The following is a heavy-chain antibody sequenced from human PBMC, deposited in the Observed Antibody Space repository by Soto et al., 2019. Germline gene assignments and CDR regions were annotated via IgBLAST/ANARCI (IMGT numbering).Heavy chain of an antibody. CDR3: AKRGLLGYCSSTSCLDHYYYYMDV. D-gene: IGHD2-2*01. Sequence: GGSLRLSCAASGFTFSSYAMSWVRQAPGKGLEWVSAISGSGGSTYYADSVKGRFTISRDNSKNTLFLQMNSLRAEETAVYYCAKRGLLGYCSSTSCLDHYYYYMDVWGKGTTVTVSS. CDR1: GFTFSSYA. V-gene: IGHV3-23*01. J-gene: IGHJ6*03. CDR2: ISGSGGST.